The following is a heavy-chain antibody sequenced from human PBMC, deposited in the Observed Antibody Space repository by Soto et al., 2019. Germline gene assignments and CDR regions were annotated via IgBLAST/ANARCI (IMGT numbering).Heavy chain of an antibody. CDR3: ARRDSHSSAFHFRNYLDY. D-gene: IGHD6-19*01. J-gene: IGHJ4*02. CDR1: GGTFRYFA. CDR2: IIPIFGVS. V-gene: IGHV1-69*13. Sequence: SVKVSCKASGGTFRYFAFSWVRQAPGQGLEWMGEIIPIFGVSNYAQTFEGRVTITADESTTTVYMELTSLRFDDTAVYYCARRDSHSSAFHFRNYLDYWGQGTLVPVYS.